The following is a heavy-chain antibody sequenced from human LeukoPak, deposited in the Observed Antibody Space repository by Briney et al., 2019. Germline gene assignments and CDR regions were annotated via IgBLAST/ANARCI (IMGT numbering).Heavy chain of an antibody. J-gene: IGHJ4*02. CDR3: ANSANYGGNSGYFDY. Sequence: SETLSLTCTVSGGSISSSSYSWGWIRQPPGKGLEWIVSIFHSGSTYYNPSLEGRVTISVDASKNQFSLKLRSVTAADTAVYYCANSANYGGNSGYFDYWGQGTLVTVSS. CDR1: GGSISSSSYS. V-gene: IGHV4-39*01. D-gene: IGHD4-23*01. CDR2: IFHSGST.